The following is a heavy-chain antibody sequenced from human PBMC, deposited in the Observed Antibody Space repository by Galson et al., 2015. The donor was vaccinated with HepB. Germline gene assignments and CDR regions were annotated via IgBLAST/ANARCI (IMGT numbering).Heavy chain of an antibody. D-gene: IGHD6-19*01. CDR1: GFTFSSYT. Sequence: SLRLSCAASGFTFSSYTMHWVRQAPGKGLEWVAVISYDGSNKYYADSVKGRFTISRDNSKNTLDLQMNSLRAEDTAVYYCARARGGWYEGFDYWGQGTLVTVSS. J-gene: IGHJ4*02. CDR3: ARARGGWYEGFDY. V-gene: IGHV3-30-3*01. CDR2: ISYDGSNK.